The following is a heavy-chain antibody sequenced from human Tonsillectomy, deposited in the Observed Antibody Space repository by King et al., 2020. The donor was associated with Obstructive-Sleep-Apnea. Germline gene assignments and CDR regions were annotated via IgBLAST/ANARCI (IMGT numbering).Heavy chain of an antibody. D-gene: IGHD5-12*01. CDR2: IYHSGST. J-gene: IGHJ4*01. CDR3: AREWLRLRYFDY. Sequence: GRGEPSQTLSLTCAVSGGSISSGGYSWSWIRQPPGKGLEWIGYIYHSGSTYYNPSLKSRVTISVDRSKNQFSLKLSSVTAADTAVYYCAREWLRLRYFDYWGHGTLVTVSS. V-gene: IGHV4-30-2*01. CDR1: GGSISSGGYS.